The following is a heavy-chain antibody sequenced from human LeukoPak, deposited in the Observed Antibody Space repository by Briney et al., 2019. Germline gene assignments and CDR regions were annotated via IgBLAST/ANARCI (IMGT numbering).Heavy chain of an antibody. CDR2: ISWNSGSI. CDR1: GFTFDDYA. D-gene: IGHD6-6*01. Sequence: PGGSLRLSCAASGFTFDDYAMHWVRQAPGKGVEWVSGISWNSGSIGYADSVKGRFTISRDNAKNSLYLQMNSLRAEDTALYYCAKGKSSSSMWWGFDYWGQGTLVTVSS. V-gene: IGHV3-9*01. CDR3: AKGKSSSSMWWGFDY. J-gene: IGHJ4*02.